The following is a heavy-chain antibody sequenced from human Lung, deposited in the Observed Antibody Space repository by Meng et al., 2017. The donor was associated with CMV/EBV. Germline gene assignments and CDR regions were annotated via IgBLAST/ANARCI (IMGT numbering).Heavy chain of an antibody. CDR1: GFIFSSYA. CDR2: ISFDESNK. Sequence: SCAASGFIFSSYALLWVRHAPGKGLEWVAVISFDESNKYSADSVKDLFTIARDNSKNTSYLQMYSLRAEDTAVYCSATARLIPILAVPSSLFDHWGQGTLVTVSS. V-gene: IGHV3-30*04. CDR3: ATARLIPILAVPSSLFDH. J-gene: IGHJ4*02. D-gene: IGHD2/OR15-2a*01.